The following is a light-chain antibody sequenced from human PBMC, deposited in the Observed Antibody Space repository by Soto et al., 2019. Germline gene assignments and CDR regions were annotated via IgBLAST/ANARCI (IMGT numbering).Light chain of an antibody. V-gene: IGLV2-14*01. CDR2: EVS. CDR3: SSYTSSSTVV. CDR1: SSDVGAYNY. J-gene: IGLJ2*01. Sequence: QSALTQPASVSGSPGQSITIYCTGTSSDVGAYNYVSWYQQHPGKAPKLMIFEVSNRPSGVSNRFSGSKSGNTASLTISGLQAEDEADYYCSSYTSSSTVVFGGGTKLTVL.